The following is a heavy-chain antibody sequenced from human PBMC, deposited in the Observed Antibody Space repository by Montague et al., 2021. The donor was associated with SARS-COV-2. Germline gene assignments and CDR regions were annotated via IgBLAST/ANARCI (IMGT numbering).Heavy chain of an antibody. CDR2: IYYSGST. CDR3: ARLLRSCSNGVCRTYYYAMDV. D-gene: IGHD2-8*01. J-gene: IGHJ6*02. Sequence: SETLSLTCTVSGGSISGYYWSWIRLSPGKGLEWIGYIYYSGSTKYNPFLESRVTVSVDRSKNQVSLKLSSVTPADTAVYYCARLLRSCSNGVCRTYYYAMDVWGQGTTVTVSS. CDR1: GGSISGYY. V-gene: IGHV4-59*01.